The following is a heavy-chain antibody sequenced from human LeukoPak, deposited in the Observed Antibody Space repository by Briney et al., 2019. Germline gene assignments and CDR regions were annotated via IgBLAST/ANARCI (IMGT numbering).Heavy chain of an antibody. V-gene: IGHV4-34*01. CDR3: ARKVPAARIKGGWFDP. Sequence: SETLFLTCAVYSGSFSDYYWSWLRQPPGKGLEWIGEINHSGSTNYNPSLKSRVTISVDTSKNQFSLKLSSVTAADTAVYYCARKVPAARIKGGWFDPWGQGTLVTVSS. J-gene: IGHJ5*02. D-gene: IGHD2-2*01. CDR1: SGSFSDYY. CDR2: INHSGST.